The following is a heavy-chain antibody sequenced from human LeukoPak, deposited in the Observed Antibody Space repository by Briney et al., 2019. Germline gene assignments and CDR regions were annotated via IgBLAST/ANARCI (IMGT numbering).Heavy chain of an antibody. V-gene: IGHV4-34*01. J-gene: IGHJ5*02. CDR3: ARGSGPWFDP. CDR1: GFSFDDYV. CDR2: INHSGST. Sequence: PGGSLRLSCAASGFSFDDYVMHWVRQPPGKGLEWIGEINHSGSTNYNPSLKSRVTISVDTSKNQFSLKLSSVTATDTAVYYCARGSGPWFDPWGQGTLVTVSS.